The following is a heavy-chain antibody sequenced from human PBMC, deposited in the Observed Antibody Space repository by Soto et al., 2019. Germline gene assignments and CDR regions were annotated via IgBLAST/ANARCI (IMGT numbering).Heavy chain of an antibody. V-gene: IGHV3-23*01. CDR1: GFTFSSYA. CDR3: AKDNLPVAGIKFRLFYFDY. Sequence: GGSLRLSCAASGFTFSSYAMSWVRQAPGKGLEWVSGISCSGGSTYYADSVKGRFTISRDNAKNTLYLQMNSLRAEDTALYYCAKDNLPVAGIKFRLFYFDYWGQGTLVTVSS. J-gene: IGHJ4*02. D-gene: IGHD6-19*01. CDR2: ISCSGGST.